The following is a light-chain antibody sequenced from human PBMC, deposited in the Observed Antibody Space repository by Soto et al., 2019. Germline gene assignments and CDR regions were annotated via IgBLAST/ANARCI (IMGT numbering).Light chain of an antibody. V-gene: IGKV3-15*01. CDR1: QSVSSN. J-gene: IGKJ2*01. Sequence: EIVMTQSPATLSVSPGERATLSCRASQSVSSNLAWYQQKPGQAPRLLIYGASTRATGIPARFSGSGSGTEFTLTISSLQSEDFAVYCCQQYHNWPRTFGQGTKLEIK. CDR2: GAS. CDR3: QQYHNWPRT.